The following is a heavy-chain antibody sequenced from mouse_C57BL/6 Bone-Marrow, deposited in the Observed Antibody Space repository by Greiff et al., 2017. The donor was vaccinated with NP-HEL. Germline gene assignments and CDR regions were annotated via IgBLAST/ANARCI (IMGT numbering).Heavy chain of an antibody. D-gene: IGHD2-4*01. CDR3: TMPDDYDEGDY. V-gene: IGHV14-4*01. CDR2: IDPENGDT. CDR1: GFNIKDDY. Sequence: EVKLLESGAELVRPGASVKLSCTASGFNIKDDYMHWVKQRPEQGLEWIGWIDPENGDTEYASKFQGKATITADTSSNTAYLQLSSLTSEDTAVYYCTMPDDYDEGDYWGQGTTLTVSS. J-gene: IGHJ2*01.